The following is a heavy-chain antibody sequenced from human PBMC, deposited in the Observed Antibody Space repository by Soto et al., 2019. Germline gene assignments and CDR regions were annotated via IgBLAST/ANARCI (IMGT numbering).Heavy chain of an antibody. V-gene: IGHV3-23*01. J-gene: IGHJ4*02. CDR3: ANGCGGTCYSRIHY. D-gene: IGHD2-15*01. CDR1: GFTFSSYA. CDR2: SSDSGGST. Sequence: EVQLLESGGGLVQPGGSLRLSCAASGFTFSSYAMSWVRQAPGKGLEWVSGSSDSGGSTYYAYSVKGRFTIYRDNSKNTLYLQMNSLRAEDTAVYYCANGCGGTCYSRIHYWGQGTLVTVSS.